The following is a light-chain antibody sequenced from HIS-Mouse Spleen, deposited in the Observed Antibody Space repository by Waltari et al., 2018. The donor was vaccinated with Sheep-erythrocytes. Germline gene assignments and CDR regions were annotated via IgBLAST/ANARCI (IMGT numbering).Light chain of an antibody. J-gene: IGLJ2*01. CDR2: QDN. V-gene: IGLV3-1*01. CDR3: YSTDSSGNHSV. Sequence: SYELTQPPSVSVSPGQTASITCPGDKLGDKYACWYQQKPGQSPVLVIYQDNKRPSGIPERFSGSNSGNTATLTISGTQVEDEADYYCYSTDSSGNHSVFGGGTKLTVL. CDR1: KLGDKY.